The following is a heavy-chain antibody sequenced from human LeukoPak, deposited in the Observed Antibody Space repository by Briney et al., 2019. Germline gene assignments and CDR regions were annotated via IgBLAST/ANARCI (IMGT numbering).Heavy chain of an antibody. CDR2: IYFSGTT. CDR3: ARGDFGAFDP. CDR1: GAFIRSYY. D-gene: IGHD3-16*01. J-gene: IGHJ5*02. V-gene: IGHV4-59*01. Sequence: PSETLSLTCTVSGAFIRSYYWSWIRQPPGKGLEWIGNIYFSGTTNYNPSLKSRVALSVDTSKNQFSLDLNSVTAEDTAVYYCARGDFGAFDPWGQGTLVTVSS.